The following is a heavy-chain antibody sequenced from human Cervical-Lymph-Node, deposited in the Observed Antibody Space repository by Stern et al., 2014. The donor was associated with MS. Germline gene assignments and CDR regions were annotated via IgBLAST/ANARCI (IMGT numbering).Heavy chain of an antibody. D-gene: IGHD3/OR15-3a*01. CDR3: ARGLNFWTGYYPPDNDY. CDR1: GFSFSDYA. V-gene: IGHV3-21*06. J-gene: IGHJ4*02. CDR2: ISSGGYI. Sequence: EVQLVESGGGLVKPGGSLRLSCAASGFSFSDYAMTLVRQAPGRGLEWVSSISSGGYIYYADSLKGRFTISRDNPKNSVYLQMNSLRAGDTAVYYCARGLNFWTGYYPPDNDYWGQGTLVTVSS.